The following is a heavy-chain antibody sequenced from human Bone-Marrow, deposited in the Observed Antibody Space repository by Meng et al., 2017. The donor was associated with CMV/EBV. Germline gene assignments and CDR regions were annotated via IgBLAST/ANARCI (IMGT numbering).Heavy chain of an antibody. V-gene: IGHV3-21*01. CDR2: ISSSSSYI. CDR3: ARADSIVVVPAAMALGYYYGMDV. Sequence: GESLKISCAASGFTFSSYSMNWVRQAPGKGLEWVSSISSSSSYIYYADSVKGRFTISRDNAKNSLYLQMNSLRAEDTAVYYCARADSIVVVPAAMALGYYYGMDVWGQWNTVT. J-gene: IGHJ6*02. D-gene: IGHD2-2*01. CDR1: GFTFSSYS.